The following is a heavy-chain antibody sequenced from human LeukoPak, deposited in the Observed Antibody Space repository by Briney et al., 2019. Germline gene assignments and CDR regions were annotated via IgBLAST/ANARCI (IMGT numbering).Heavy chain of an antibody. CDR1: GYTLTELS. V-gene: IGHV1-24*01. CDR3: ATGTGYSRLNDAFDI. D-gene: IGHD6-13*01. J-gene: IGHJ3*02. CDR2: FDPEDGET. Sequence: ASVKVSCKVSGYTLTELSMHWVRQAPGKGLEWMGGFDPEDGETIYAQTFQGRVPMTEDTSTDTAYMELSSLRSEDTGVYYCATGTGYSRLNDAFDIWGQGTMVTVSS.